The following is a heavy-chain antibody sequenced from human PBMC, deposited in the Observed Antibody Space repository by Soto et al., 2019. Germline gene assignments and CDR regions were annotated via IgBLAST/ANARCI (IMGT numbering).Heavy chain of an antibody. CDR2: ISVYNGNT. CDR1: GYTFSTYG. D-gene: IGHD2-15*01. CDR3: GRVGSASSPADY. J-gene: IGHJ4*02. V-gene: IGHV1-18*01. Sequence: QVQLVQSGAEVKKPGASVKVSCKASGYTFSTYGINWVRQAPGQGLEWMGWISVYNGNTNYAQKFQDRVTLTTDTLTSTTYMEVRTLTSDDTAVYYCGRVGSASSPADYLGQGTLVTVSS.